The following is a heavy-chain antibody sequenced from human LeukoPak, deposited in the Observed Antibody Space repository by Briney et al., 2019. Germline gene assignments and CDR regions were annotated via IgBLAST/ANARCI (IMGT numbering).Heavy chain of an antibody. V-gene: IGHV3-21*01. D-gene: IGHD6-13*01. CDR2: ISSSSSYI. CDR3: AGVWIPAYTSSWPYYFDY. J-gene: IGHJ4*02. CDR1: GFTFSSYS. Sequence: GGSLRLSSAASGFTFSSYSMNWVRPAPGKGLGWVSSISSSSSYIYSADSVKGRFTISRDNAKNSLYLQMNSLRVEDTAVYYRAGVWIPAYTSSWPYYFDYWGQGTLVTVSS.